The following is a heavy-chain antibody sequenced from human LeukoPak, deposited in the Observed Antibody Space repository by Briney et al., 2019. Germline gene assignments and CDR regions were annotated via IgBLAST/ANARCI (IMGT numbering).Heavy chain of an antibody. CDR1: GVTFSNYW. D-gene: IGHD5-24*01. CDR2: INRDGSDK. Sequence: GGSLRLSCAASGVTFSNYWMNWVRQAPGKGLEWVANINRDGSDKRYVDSVRGRFTISRDNAKNSLYLQMNSLRAEDTAVYYWAREGRKSRGVEMVRKKETGYSNYRAVWAKGTRVTVSS. J-gene: IGHJ6*03. CDR3: AREGRKSRGVEMVRKKETGYSNYRAV. V-gene: IGHV3-7*01.